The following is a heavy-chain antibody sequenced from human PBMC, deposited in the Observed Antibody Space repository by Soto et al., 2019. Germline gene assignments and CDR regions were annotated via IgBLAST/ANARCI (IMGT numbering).Heavy chain of an antibody. CDR1: GGTFSSYA. CDR2: IIPIFGTA. Sequence: QVQLVQSGAEVKKPGSSVKVSCKASGGTFSSYAISWVRQAPGQGLEWMGGIIPIFGTANYAQKFQGRVTITEDESTNTAYMELSSLRSEDTAVYYCARVAPGKHPVYYFDYWGQGTLVTVSS. CDR3: ARVAPGKHPVYYFDY. V-gene: IGHV1-69*01. J-gene: IGHJ4*02.